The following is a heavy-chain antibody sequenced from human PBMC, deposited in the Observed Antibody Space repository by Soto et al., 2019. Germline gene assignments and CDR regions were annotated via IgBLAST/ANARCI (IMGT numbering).Heavy chain of an antibody. J-gene: IGHJ5*02. D-gene: IGHD2-21*02. V-gene: IGHV4-61*03. Sequence: QVQLQESGPGLVKPSETLSLTCTVSGASVSSGNFHWSWIRQPPGKGLEWIGQIRPAVSSNYDSSPKNRATISLGTSKNLFSLILDSVTAADTAMYYCAVYTAGIGGDGSWGQGTMVTVSS. CDR3: AVYTAGIGGDGS. CDR1: GASVSSGNFH. CDR2: IRPAVSS.